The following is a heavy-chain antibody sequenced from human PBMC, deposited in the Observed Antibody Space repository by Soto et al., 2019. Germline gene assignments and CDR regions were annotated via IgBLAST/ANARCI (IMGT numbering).Heavy chain of an antibody. Sequence: PSETLSLTCTVSGGSISSGGYYWSWIRQHPGKGLEWIGYIYYSGSTYYNPSLKSRVTISVDTSKNRFSLKLSSVTAADTAVYYCARAPRGVVVPAAIPFDYWGQRTLVTVSS. CDR1: GGSISSGGYY. CDR2: IYYSGST. V-gene: IGHV4-31*03. J-gene: IGHJ4*02. CDR3: ARAPRGVVVPAAIPFDY. D-gene: IGHD2-2*01.